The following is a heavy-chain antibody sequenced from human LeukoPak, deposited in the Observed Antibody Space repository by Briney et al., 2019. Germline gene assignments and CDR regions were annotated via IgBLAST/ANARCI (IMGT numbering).Heavy chain of an antibody. CDR1: GGTFSSYA. D-gene: IGHD2-2*01. Sequence: SVKVSCKASGGTFSSYAISWVRQAPGQGLEWMGRIIPILGIANYAQKFQGRVTITAEKSTSTAYMELSSLRSEDTAVYYCARSSGVVPAAIVYYYYGMDVWGQGTTVTVSS. J-gene: IGHJ6*02. CDR3: ARSSGVVPAAIVYYYYGMDV. V-gene: IGHV1-69*04. CDR2: IIPILGIA.